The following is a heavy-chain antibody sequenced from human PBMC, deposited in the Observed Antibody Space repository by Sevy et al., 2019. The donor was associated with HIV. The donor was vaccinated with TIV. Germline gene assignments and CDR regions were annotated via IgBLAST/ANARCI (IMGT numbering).Heavy chain of an antibody. J-gene: IGHJ4*02. Sequence: GGSLRLSCAASGFTFSSYAMHWVRQAPGKGLEWVAFISDDGGNKYYADSVKGRFTISRDNSKNTLYLQMNSLRTEDTAVYYCARVRGSGKNVFFDYWGQGTLVTVSS. CDR2: ISDDGGNK. CDR3: ARVRGSGKNVFFDY. D-gene: IGHD3-10*01. CDR1: GFTFSSYA. V-gene: IGHV3-30*04.